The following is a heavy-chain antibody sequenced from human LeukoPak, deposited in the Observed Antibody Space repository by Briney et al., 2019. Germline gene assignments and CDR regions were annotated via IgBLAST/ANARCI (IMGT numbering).Heavy chain of an antibody. V-gene: IGHV3-23*01. CDR1: GFTFSSYA. Sequence: SGGSLRLSCAASGFTFSSYAMSWVRQAPGKGLEWVSGISGSGSSTYYADSVKGRFTISRDNSKNTLYLQMNSLRAEDTAVYYCAPSGLEGGYSYGPRAFDYWGQGTLVTVSS. J-gene: IGHJ4*02. D-gene: IGHD5-18*01. CDR3: APSGLEGGYSYGPRAFDY. CDR2: ISGSGSST.